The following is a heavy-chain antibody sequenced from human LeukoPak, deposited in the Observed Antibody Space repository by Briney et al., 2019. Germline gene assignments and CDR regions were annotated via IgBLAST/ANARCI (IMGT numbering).Heavy chain of an antibody. Sequence: SETLSLTCTVSGYSISSGYYWGWIRQPPGKGLEWIGSIYHSGSTYYNPSLKSRVTISVDTSKNQFSLKLSSVTAADTAVYYCARGERWLVDYWGQGTLVTVSS. CDR2: IYHSGST. V-gene: IGHV4-38-2*02. CDR1: GYSISSGYY. D-gene: IGHD6-19*01. CDR3: ARGERWLVDY. J-gene: IGHJ4*02.